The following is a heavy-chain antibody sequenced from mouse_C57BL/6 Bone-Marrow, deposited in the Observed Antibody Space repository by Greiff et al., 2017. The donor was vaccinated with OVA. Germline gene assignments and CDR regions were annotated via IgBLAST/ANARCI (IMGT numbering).Heavy chain of an antibody. CDR1: GYTFTDYY. CDR2: IIPGSGST. CDR3: ELSALCYDNDGWFDY. D-gene: IGHD2-4*01. Sequence: VQLQQSGPELVKPGASVKLSCKASGYTFTDYYINWVKQRPGQGLEWIGWIIPGSGSTYYNAKFKGKATLTVDKSSSTAYMLLSTLNSEDSAVSFWELSALCYDNDGWFDYWGQGTLVTVSA. V-gene: IGHV1-75*01. J-gene: IGHJ3*01.